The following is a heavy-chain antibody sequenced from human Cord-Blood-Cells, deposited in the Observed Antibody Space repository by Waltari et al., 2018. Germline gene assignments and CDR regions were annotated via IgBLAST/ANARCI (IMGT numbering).Heavy chain of an antibody. D-gene: IGHD6-6*01. J-gene: IGHJ3*02. CDR2: IHPGDSDT. V-gene: IGHV5-51*01. CDR1: GYSFTSYW. CDR3: ASHPYSSYDAFDI. Sequence: EVQPVQAGAEVKKPGGSLKISCKGSGYSFTSYWIGWVRQMPGKGLEWMGIIHPGDSDTRNSPTFQCQVTISADKSISTAYLQGSSLKASDTDMYYCASHPYSSYDAFDIWGQGTMFTDSS.